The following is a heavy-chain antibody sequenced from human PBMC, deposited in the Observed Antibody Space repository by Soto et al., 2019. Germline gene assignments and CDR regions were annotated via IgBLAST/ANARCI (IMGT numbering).Heavy chain of an antibody. CDR2: IYHSGST. Sequence: QVQLQESGPGLVKPSGTLSLTCAVSGGSISSSNWWSWVRQPPGKGLEWIGDIYHSGSTNYNPSLTSRVTIPVATSKNPFSLKLSSVTAADTAVYYCASVAVAGTRVDYWGQGTLVTVSS. J-gene: IGHJ4*02. V-gene: IGHV4-4*02. CDR3: ASVAVAGTRVDY. CDR1: GGSISSSNW. D-gene: IGHD6-19*01.